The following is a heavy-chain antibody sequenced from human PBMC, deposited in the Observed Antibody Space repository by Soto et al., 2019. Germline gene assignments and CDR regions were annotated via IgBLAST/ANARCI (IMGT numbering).Heavy chain of an antibody. J-gene: IGHJ4*02. CDR2: IDPSDSYT. Sequence: GESLKISCTGSGYSFTSYWNSWRRQMAGKGLEWMGRIDPSDSYTNYSPSCQGHVTISAYKAISIAYLQWRSLKASDTAMYYCARPVGDNYVPAYWGQGTLVTVSS. V-gene: IGHV5-10-1*01. D-gene: IGHD5-18*01. CDR3: ARPVGDNYVPAY. CDR1: GYSFTSYW.